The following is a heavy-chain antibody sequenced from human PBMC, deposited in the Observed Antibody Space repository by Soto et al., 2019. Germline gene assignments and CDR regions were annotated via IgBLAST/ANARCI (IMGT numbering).Heavy chain of an antibody. J-gene: IGHJ3*02. V-gene: IGHV1-69*13. CDR3: ARATELLTGTHDAFDI. CDR1: GGTFSSYA. Sequence: ASVKVSSKASGGTFSSYALSWVRQAPGKGLEWMGGIIPIFGTANYAQKFQGRVTITADESTSTAYMELSSLRSEDTAVYYCARATELLTGTHDAFDIWGQGTMVTVSS. D-gene: IGHD3-10*01. CDR2: IIPIFGTA.